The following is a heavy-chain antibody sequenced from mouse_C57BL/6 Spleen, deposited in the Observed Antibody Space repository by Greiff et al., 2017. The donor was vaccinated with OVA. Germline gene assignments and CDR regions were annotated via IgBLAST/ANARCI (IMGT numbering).Heavy chain of an antibody. CDR2: INPNNGGT. Sequence: EVQLQQSGPELVKPGASVKISCKASGYTFTDYYMNWVKQSHGKSLEWIGDINPNNGGTSYNQKFKGKATLTVDKSSSTAYMELRSLTSEDSAVYYCARKLRGRNYYAMDYWGQGTSVTVSS. J-gene: IGHJ4*01. CDR3: ARKLRGRNYYAMDY. V-gene: IGHV1-26*01. CDR1: GYTFTDYY. D-gene: IGHD1-1*01.